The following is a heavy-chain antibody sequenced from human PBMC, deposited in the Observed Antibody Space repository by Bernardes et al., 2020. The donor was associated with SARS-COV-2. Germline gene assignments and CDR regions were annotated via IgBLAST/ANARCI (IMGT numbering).Heavy chain of an antibody. CDR2: ISGYNGHT. D-gene: IGHD5-18*01. J-gene: IGHJ4*02. CDR3: AREGILVGAPMDLFDY. V-gene: IGHV1-18*01. CDR1: GYTFTSYA. Sequence: SVKVSCKTFGYTFTSYAISWVRQAPGQGLEWMGWISGYNGHTKYAQKFQGRVTLTTDTSTSTVYMEMRGLRFDDTAVYYCAREGILVGAPMDLFDYWGQGSLVTVSS.